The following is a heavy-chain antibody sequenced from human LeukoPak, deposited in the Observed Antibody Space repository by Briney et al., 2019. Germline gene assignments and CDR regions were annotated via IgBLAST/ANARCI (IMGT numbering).Heavy chain of an antibody. CDR1: GYTFTGYY. Sequence: ASVKVSCKASGYTFTGYYMHWVRQAPGQGLEWMGRINPNSGGTNYAQKFQGRVTMTRDTSISTAYMELSRLRSDDTAVYYCAAGYLVSYYFDYWGQGTLVTVSS. CDR2: INPNSGGT. CDR3: AAGYLVSYYFDY. D-gene: IGHD5/OR15-5a*01. V-gene: IGHV1-2*06. J-gene: IGHJ4*02.